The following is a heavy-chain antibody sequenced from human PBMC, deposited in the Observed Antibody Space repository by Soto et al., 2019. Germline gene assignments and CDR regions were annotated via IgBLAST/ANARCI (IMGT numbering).Heavy chain of an antibody. CDR1: GGTFSSYA. J-gene: IGHJ4*02. D-gene: IGHD5-12*01. CDR2: IIPIFGTA. Sequence: QVQLVQSGAEVKKPGSSVKVSCKASGGTFSSYAISWVRQAPGQGLEWMGGIIPIFGTANYAQKFQGRVTITADESTSTAFMELSSLRSEDTAVYYCARYSGRDGYNDQRTFDYWGQGTLVTVSS. V-gene: IGHV1-69*01. CDR3: ARYSGRDGYNDQRTFDY.